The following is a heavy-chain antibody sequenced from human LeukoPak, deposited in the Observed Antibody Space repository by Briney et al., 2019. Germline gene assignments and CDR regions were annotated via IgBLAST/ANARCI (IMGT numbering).Heavy chain of an antibody. CDR2: IYYSGST. J-gene: IGHJ4*02. CDR1: GGSISRSSYY. CDR3: ATKVGATSRADY. Sequence: SETLSLTCTVSGGSISRSSYYWGWIRHPPGKGLEWIGSIYYSGSTYYSPSLKSRVTISVDTSKSQFSLNLSSVTAADTAVYYCATKVGATSRADYWGQGTLVTVSS. V-gene: IGHV4-39*07. D-gene: IGHD1-26*01.